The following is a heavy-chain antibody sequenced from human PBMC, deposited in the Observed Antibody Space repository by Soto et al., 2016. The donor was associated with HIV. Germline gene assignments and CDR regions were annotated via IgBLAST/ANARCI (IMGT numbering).Heavy chain of an antibody. CDR2: ITSSSSHT. Sequence: VHLVESGGGLVKPGESLRLSCAASGFTLSDYQMSWIRQAPGKGLEWISYITSSSSHTNYADSVKGRFTISRDNAKNSLFLEMNSLRAEDTAIYYCARDKQWLGRGPYYFDYWGQGTLVTVSS. V-gene: IGHV3-11*05. CDR3: ARDKQWLGRGPYYFDY. CDR1: GFTLSDYQ. J-gene: IGHJ4*02. D-gene: IGHD6-19*01.